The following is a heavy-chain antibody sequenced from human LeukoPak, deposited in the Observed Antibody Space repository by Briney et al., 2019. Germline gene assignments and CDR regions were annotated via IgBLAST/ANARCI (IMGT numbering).Heavy chain of an antibody. Sequence: SETLSLTCTVSGGSISYYYWTWIRQPAGKGLEWIGRIHPTGNTNYNPSLKSRVTMSVDTSKSQFSLKLTSVTAADTAVYYCARDYYYDEGYYFDYWGQGTLVTVSS. V-gene: IGHV4-4*07. CDR1: GGSISYYY. J-gene: IGHJ4*02. CDR3: ARDYYYDEGYYFDY. CDR2: IHPTGNT. D-gene: IGHD3-22*01.